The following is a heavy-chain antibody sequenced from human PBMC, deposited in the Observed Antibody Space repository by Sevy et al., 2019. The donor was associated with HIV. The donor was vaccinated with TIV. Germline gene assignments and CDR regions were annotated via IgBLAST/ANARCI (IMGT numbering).Heavy chain of an antibody. D-gene: IGHD3-9*01. V-gene: IGHV4-59*01. CDR1: GGSISSYY. CDR2: IYYSGST. Sequence: SETLSLTCTVSGGSISSYYWSWIRQPPGKGLEWIGYIYYSGSTNYNPSLKSRVTISVDTSKNQFSLKLSSVTAADTAVYYCAGDLPHYDILTGYYSYYFDYWGQGTLVTVSS. CDR3: AGDLPHYDILTGYYSYYFDY. J-gene: IGHJ4*02.